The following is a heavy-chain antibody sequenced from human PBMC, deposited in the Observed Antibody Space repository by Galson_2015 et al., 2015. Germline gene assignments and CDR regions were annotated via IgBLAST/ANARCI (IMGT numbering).Heavy chain of an antibody. Sequence: DSVKGRFTISRDDSKNTLYLQMNSLRGEDTAVYYCARPYASGWHAFGYWGQGTLVTVSS. J-gene: IGHJ4*02. CDR3: ARPYASGWHAFGY. V-gene: IGHV3-30*01. D-gene: IGHD6-19*01.